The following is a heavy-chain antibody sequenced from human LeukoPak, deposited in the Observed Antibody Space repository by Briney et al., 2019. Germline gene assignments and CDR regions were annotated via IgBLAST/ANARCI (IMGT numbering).Heavy chain of an antibody. V-gene: IGHV4-34*01. CDR1: GFTFGSYA. D-gene: IGHD3-3*01. Sequence: GSLRLSCAASGFTFGSYAMSWIRQPPGKGLEWIGEINHSGSTNYNPSLKSRVTISVDTSKNQFSLKLSSVTAADTAVYYCARGSHYDFWSGYYGSYYYYYMDVWGKGTTVTVSS. CDR3: ARGSHYDFWSGYYGSYYYYYMDV. J-gene: IGHJ6*03. CDR2: INHSGST.